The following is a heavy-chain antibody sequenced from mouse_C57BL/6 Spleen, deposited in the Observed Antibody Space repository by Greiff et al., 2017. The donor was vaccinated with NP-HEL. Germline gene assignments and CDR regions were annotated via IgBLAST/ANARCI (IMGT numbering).Heavy chain of an antibody. CDR1: GFSLTSYG. Sequence: VKLVESGPGLVQPSQSLSITCTVSGFSLTSYGVHWVRQSPGKGLEWLGVIWSGGSTDYNAAFISRLSISKDNSKSQVFFKMNSLQADDTAIYYCARNSYDGYYYAMDYWGQGTSVTVSS. CDR3: ARNSYDGYYYAMDY. V-gene: IGHV2-2*01. CDR2: IWSGGST. D-gene: IGHD2-12*01. J-gene: IGHJ4*01.